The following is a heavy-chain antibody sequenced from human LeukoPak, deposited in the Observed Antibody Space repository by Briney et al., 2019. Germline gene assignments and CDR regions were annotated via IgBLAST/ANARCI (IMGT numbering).Heavy chain of an antibody. CDR1: GGSISSYY. J-gene: IGHJ4*02. V-gene: IGHV4-59*01. D-gene: IGHD3-16*01. Sequence: SETPSLTCTVSGGSISSYYWSWLRQPPGKGLEWIGYIYYSGSTNYNPSLKSRVTISVATSKNQFSLKLSSVTAAGTAVDYCARGDVDSPDYWGQGTLVTVSS. CDR2: IYYSGST. CDR3: ARGDVDSPDY.